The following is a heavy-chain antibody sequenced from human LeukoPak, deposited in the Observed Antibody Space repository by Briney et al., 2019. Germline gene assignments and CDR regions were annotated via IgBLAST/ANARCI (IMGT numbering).Heavy chain of an antibody. D-gene: IGHD3-10*01. Sequence: PSETLSLTCTVSGYSISSGYYWGWIRQPPGKGLEWIGSIYHSGSTYYNPSLKSRVTISVDRSKNQFSLKLSSVTAADTAVYYCARDRGWFDPWGQGTLVTVSS. CDR2: IYHSGST. V-gene: IGHV4-38-2*02. J-gene: IGHJ5*02. CDR3: ARDRGWFDP. CDR1: GYSISSGYY.